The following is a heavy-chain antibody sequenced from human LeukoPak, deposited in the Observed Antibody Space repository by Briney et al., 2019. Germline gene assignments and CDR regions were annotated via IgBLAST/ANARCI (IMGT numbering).Heavy chain of an antibody. CDR3: ARWSDSSGWYSIDY. CDR2: ISAYNGNT. D-gene: IGHD6-19*01. CDR1: GYTFTSYG. Sequence: ASVKVSCKASGYTFTSYGISWVRQAPGQGLEWMGWISAYNGNTNYAQKLQGRVTMTTDTSTSTAYMELRSLRSDDTAVYYCARWSDSSGWYSIDYWGQGTLVTVSS. J-gene: IGHJ4*02. V-gene: IGHV1-18*01.